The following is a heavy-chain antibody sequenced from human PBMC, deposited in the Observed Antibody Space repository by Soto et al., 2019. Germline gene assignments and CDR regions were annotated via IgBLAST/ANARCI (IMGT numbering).Heavy chain of an antibody. CDR2: INHSGST. CDR3: ARLLGTYYYDSSGYYYYYYYGMDV. Sequence: SETLSLTXAVYGGSFSGYYWSWIRQPPGKGLEWIGEINHSGSTNYNPSLKSRVTISVDTSKNQFSLKLSSVTAADTAVYYCARLLGTYYYDSSGYYYYYYYGMDVWGQGTTVTVSS. D-gene: IGHD3-22*01. CDR1: GGSFSGYY. V-gene: IGHV4-34*01. J-gene: IGHJ6*02.